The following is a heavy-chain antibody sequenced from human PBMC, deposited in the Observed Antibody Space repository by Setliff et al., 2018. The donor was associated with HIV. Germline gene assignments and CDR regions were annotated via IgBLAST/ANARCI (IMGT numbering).Heavy chain of an antibody. J-gene: IGHJ4*01. CDR2: VIPVFGTG. V-gene: IGHV1-69*05. CDR1: GGTFSDYA. D-gene: IGHD3-3*01. CDR3: ARVPSPFVQEGYFDD. Sequence: SVKVSCKVSGGTFSDYAVTWVRQAPGQGLEWMGGVIPVFGTGNYAQKFQGGVTITTDESTRTAYMELRSLRSEDTAVYYCARVPSPFVQEGYFDDWGQGTLVTVSS.